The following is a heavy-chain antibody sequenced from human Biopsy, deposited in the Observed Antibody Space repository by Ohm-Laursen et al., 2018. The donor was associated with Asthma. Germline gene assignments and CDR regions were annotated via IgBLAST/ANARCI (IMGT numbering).Heavy chain of an antibody. CDR2: IYYIGST. CDR3: ARRGGVRRYFDY. J-gene: IGHJ4*02. CDR1: GGSISSGAYY. Sequence: SETLSLTCAVSGGSISSGAYYWSWVRQPPGKGLEWIGYIYYIGSTYYNPSLKSRVAISLDTSKNQFSLKLSSVTAADTAVYLCARRGGVRRYFDYWGQGTLVTVSS. D-gene: IGHD3-16*01. V-gene: IGHV4-30-4*01.